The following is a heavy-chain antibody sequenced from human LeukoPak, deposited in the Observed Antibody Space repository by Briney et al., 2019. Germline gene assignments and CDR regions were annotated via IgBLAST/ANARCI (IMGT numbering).Heavy chain of an antibody. CDR1: GFSLTNYG. J-gene: IGHJ4*02. Sequence: GGSLRLSCAASGFSLTNYGMHWVRQTPGKGLVWVSHINHDGSLRNYADSVKGRFTVSRDIAKNTLYLHMSSLGAGDSAIYYCATDVFSLGDSWGLGTLVIVSS. D-gene: IGHD5/OR15-5a*01. V-gene: IGHV3-74*01. CDR3: ATDVFSLGDS. CDR2: INHDGSLR.